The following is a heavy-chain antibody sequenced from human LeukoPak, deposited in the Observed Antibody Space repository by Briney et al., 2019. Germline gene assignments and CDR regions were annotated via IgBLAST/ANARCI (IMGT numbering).Heavy chain of an antibody. CDR3: AKASGSYDYYYMDV. V-gene: IGHV3-9*03. D-gene: IGHD1-26*01. CDR2: ISWNSGSI. J-gene: IGHJ6*03. Sequence: PGGSLRLSCAASGFTFDDYAMHWVRHVPGKGLEWVSGISWNSGSIGYADSVKGRFTISRDNAKNSLYLQMNSLRAEDMALYYCAKASGSYDYYYMDVWGKGTTVTVSS. CDR1: GFTFDDYA.